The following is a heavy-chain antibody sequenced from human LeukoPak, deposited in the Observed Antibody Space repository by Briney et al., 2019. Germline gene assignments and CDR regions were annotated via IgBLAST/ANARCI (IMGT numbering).Heavy chain of an antibody. Sequence: PGGSLRLSCAASGFTFSTYSMTWVRQAPGKGLEWVSYISSSSSSTIYYADSVKGRFTISRDNAKNSLYLQMNSLRAEDTAVYYCAPLGEYSSSSGPFDYWGQGTLVTVSS. CDR1: GFTFSTYS. D-gene: IGHD6-6*01. J-gene: IGHJ4*02. V-gene: IGHV3-48*01. CDR3: APLGEYSSSSGPFDY. CDR2: ISSSSSSTI.